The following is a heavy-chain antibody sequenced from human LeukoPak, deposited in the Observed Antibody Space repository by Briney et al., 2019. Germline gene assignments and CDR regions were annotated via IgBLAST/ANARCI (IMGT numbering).Heavy chain of an antibody. CDR2: ISGSSGHT. Sequence: GGSLRLSCAASGLTFTSYAMSWVRQAPGKGLEWVSAISGSSGHTYYADSVKGRFTISKDNSKNTLYLQMNSLRAEDTAVYYCAKVGFSEMEWLLYSDHWGQGTLVTVSS. CDR1: GLTFTSYA. CDR3: AKVGFSEMEWLLYSDH. V-gene: IGHV3-23*01. J-gene: IGHJ4*02. D-gene: IGHD3-3*01.